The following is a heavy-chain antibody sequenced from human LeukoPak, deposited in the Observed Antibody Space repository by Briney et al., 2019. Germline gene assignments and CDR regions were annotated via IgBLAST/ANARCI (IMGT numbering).Heavy chain of an antibody. D-gene: IGHD3-22*01. CDR3: ARETDHYDSSGYLGTGYYYMDV. CDR2: ISSSGSTI. V-gene: IGHV3-11*04. J-gene: IGHJ6*03. CDR1: GFTFSDYY. Sequence: GGSLRLSCAASGFTFSDYYMSWIRQAPGKGLEWVSYISSSGSTIYYADSVKGRFTISRDNAKNSLYLQMNSLRAEDTAVYYCARETDHYDSSGYLGTGYYYMDVWGKGTTVTVSS.